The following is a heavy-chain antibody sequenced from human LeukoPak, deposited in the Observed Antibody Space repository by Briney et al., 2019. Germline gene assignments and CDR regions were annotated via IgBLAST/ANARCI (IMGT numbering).Heavy chain of an antibody. CDR3: ATLKFYGITIFGVAPNWFDP. V-gene: IGHV3-9*01. CDR2: ISSNSGGI. J-gene: IGHJ5*02. D-gene: IGHD3-3*01. CDR1: GFIFDDYA. Sequence: GRSLRLSCAASGFIFDDYAMHWVRQAPGKGLEWVSGISSNSGGIGYADSVQGRFTISRDNSKNTLYLQMNSLRAEDTAVYYCATLKFYGITIFGVAPNWFDPWGQGTLVTVSS.